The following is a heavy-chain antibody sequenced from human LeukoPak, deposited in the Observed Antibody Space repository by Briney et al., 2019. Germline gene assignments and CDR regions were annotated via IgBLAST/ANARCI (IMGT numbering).Heavy chain of an antibody. CDR2: INHSGST. CDR1: GGSFSGYY. CDR3: ARDSSSSFDP. V-gene: IGHV4-34*01. D-gene: IGHD6-13*01. J-gene: IGHJ5*02. Sequence: PSETLSLTCAVYGGSFSGYYWSWIRQPPGKGLEWIGEINHSGSTNYNPSLKSRVTISVDTSKNQFSLKLSSVTAADTAVYYCARDSSSSFDPWGQGTLVTVSS.